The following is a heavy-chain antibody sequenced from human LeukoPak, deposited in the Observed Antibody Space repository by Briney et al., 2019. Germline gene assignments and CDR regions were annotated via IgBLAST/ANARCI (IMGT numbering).Heavy chain of an antibody. CDR3: ARVTQGPHYFDY. Sequence: PGGSLRLSCAASGFTFSTYAMHWVRQAPGKGLEWVAVMSYDGSNKYYADSVKGRFTISRDNSKSTLYLQMNSLRAEDTAVYYCARVTQGPHYFDYWGQGTLVTVSS. CDR2: MSYDGSNK. J-gene: IGHJ4*02. CDR1: GFTFSTYA. V-gene: IGHV3-30-3*01.